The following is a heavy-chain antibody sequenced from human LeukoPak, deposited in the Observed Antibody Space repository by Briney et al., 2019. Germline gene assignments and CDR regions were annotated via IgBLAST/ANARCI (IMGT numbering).Heavy chain of an antibody. D-gene: IGHD2-15*01. Sequence: GGSLGLSCAASGFTFSSYGMHWVRQAPGKGLEWVAVISYDGSNKYYADSVKGRFTISRDNSKNTLYLQMNSLRAEDTAVYYCAKVRGVVAATHYYFYGMDVWGQGTTVTVSS. V-gene: IGHV3-30*18. CDR3: AKVRGVVAATHYYFYGMDV. CDR1: GFTFSSYG. CDR2: ISYDGSNK. J-gene: IGHJ6*02.